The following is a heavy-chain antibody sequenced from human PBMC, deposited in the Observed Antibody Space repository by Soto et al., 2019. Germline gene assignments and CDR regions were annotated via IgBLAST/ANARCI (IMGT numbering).Heavy chain of an antibody. CDR1: GFTFSSYG. CDR2: IWYDGSNK. CDR3: ARVPKLSSHFDMDV. D-gene: IGHD6-13*01. Sequence: GGSLRLSCAASGFTFSSYGMHWVRQAPGKGLEWVAVIWYDGSNKYYADSVKGRFTISRDNSKNTLYLQMNSLRAEDTAVYYCARVPKLSSHFDMDVWGKGTTVTVSS. V-gene: IGHV3-33*01. J-gene: IGHJ6*03.